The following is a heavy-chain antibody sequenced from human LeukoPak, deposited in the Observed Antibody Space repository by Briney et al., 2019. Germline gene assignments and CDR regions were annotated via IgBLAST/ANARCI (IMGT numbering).Heavy chain of an antibody. D-gene: IGHD3-22*01. Sequence: KPSETLSLTCTVSGGFISSYYWSWIRQPPGKGLEWIGYIYYSGSTNYNPSLKSRVTISVDTSKNQFSLKLSSVTAADTAVYYCARILNYYDSSGYYYFFDYWGQGTPVTVSS. CDR1: GGFISSYY. CDR3: ARILNYYDSSGYYYFFDY. CDR2: IYYSGST. V-gene: IGHV4-59*01. J-gene: IGHJ4*02.